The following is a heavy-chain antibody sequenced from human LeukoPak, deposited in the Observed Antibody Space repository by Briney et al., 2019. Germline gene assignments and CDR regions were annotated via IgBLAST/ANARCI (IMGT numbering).Heavy chain of an antibody. D-gene: IGHD3-22*01. Sequence: SETLSLTCAVYGGSFSGYYWSWIRQPPGKGLEWIGEINHSGSTNYNPSLKSRVTISVDTSKNQFSLKLSSVTAADTAVYYCARGGFGRITMIVVAVDAFDIWGQGTMVTVSS. CDR1: GGSFSGYY. CDR3: ARGGFGRITMIVVAVDAFDI. J-gene: IGHJ3*02. V-gene: IGHV4-34*01. CDR2: INHSGST.